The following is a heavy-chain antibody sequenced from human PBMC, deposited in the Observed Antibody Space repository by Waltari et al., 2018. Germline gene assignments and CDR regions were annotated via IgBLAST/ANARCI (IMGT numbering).Heavy chain of an antibody. CDR1: GLIFSTAW. V-gene: IGHV3-15*01. J-gene: IGHJ5*02. D-gene: IGHD5-12*01. Sequence: EVQMVESGGGLVKSGGSLRLSCVVAGLIFSTAWMGWVRQARGEGLEWIARIKSDTDGGTADYAAHVKGRFTISRDDSKETLYLQMDSLKTGDTAVYYCAKNHPLATSSWFDPWGQGTLVTVSS. CDR3: AKNHPLATSSWFDP. CDR2: IKSDTDGGTA.